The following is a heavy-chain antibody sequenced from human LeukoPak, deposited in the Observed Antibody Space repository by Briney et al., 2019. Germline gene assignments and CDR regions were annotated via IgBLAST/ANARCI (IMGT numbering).Heavy chain of an antibody. CDR2: VNPNNGDT. J-gene: IGHJ5*01. CDR1: GYMFVGYH. D-gene: IGHD3-16*01. Sequence: ASVKVSCKASGYMFVGYHMNWARQAPGQGLEWMGWVNPNNGDTNYAPKFQGRVILTRDPSISTAYLELTSLKFDDTAVYYCTRGGSWFDSWGQGSLVTVSS. CDR3: TRGGSWFDS. V-gene: IGHV1-2*02.